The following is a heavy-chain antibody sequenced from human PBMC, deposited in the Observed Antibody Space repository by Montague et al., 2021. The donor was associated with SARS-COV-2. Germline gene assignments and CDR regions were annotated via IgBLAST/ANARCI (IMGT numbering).Heavy chain of an antibody. Sequence: SEILSLTCDFAGGSFRDYAWSWIRQPPGKRLEWIGYLSYSGRPIYNPSLESRVSISVDTSKNQFSLRLRSVIAADTAVYYCAGRLPQYTSGWYFDQWGQGTLVAVSS. J-gene: IGHJ4*02. CDR2: LSYSGRP. CDR3: AGRLPQYTSGWYFDQ. D-gene: IGHD6-19*01. CDR1: GGSFRDYA. V-gene: IGHV4-59*08.